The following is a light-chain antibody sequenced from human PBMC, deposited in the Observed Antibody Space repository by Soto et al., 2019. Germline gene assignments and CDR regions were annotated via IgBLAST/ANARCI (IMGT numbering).Light chain of an antibody. CDR1: QGISSY. Sequence: AIRMTQSPSSFSASTGDRVTITCRASQGISSYLAWYQQKPGKAPKLLIYAASTLQSGVPSRFSGSGSGTDFTLTFRCLQSEEFAPYYCQQYDSYPHTFGQGTKLEIK. CDR2: AAS. J-gene: IGKJ2*01. V-gene: IGKV1-8*01. CDR3: QQYDSYPHT.